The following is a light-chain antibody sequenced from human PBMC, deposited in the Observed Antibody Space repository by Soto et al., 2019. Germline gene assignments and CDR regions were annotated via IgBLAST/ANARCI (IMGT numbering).Light chain of an antibody. V-gene: IGKV1-5*03. CDR2: NAS. Sequence: DIQMTQSPSTLPASVGDRVPITCRASQNIHNWLAWYQQKPGKGPSPLIYNASNLESGVSSRFGGNGSGTEFTLTISSLQPDDIGTYYCQHNNRYPWRLGQGTKVETK. J-gene: IGKJ1*01. CDR1: QNIHNW. CDR3: QHNNRYPWR.